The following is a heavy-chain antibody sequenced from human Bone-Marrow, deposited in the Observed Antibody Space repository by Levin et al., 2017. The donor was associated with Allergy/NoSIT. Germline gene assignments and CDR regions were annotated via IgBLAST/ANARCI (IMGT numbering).Heavy chain of an antibody. CDR2: IKTKSEGGTT. CDR3: TTRSCSGALCRYDY. CDR1: EFTVSDAW. V-gene: IGHV3-15*01. J-gene: IGHJ4*02. D-gene: IGHD2-8*02. Sequence: PGGSLRLSCAASEFTVSDAWMTWVRQAPGKGLEWVGRIKTKSEGGTTDYAAPVKGRFTISRDDSKNTLYLEMVSLKIEDTAVYYCTTRSCSGALCRYDYWGQGTLVTVSS.